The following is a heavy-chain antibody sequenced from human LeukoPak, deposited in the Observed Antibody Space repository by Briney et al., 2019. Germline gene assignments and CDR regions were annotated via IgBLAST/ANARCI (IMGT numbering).Heavy chain of an antibody. V-gene: IGHV3-53*01. D-gene: IGHD6-6*01. CDR3: ATRDYSTSPGY. CDR2: TYSGGST. Sequence: GGSLRLSCAASGFTVSSNYMSWVRQAPGKGLEWVSVTYSGGSTYYVDSVKGRFTISRDNSKNTLYLQMSSLRAEDTAVYYCATRDYSTSPGYWGQGALVTVSS. CDR1: GFTVSSNY. J-gene: IGHJ4*02.